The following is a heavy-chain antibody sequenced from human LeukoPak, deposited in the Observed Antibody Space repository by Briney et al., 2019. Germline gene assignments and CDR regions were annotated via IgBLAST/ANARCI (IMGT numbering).Heavy chain of an antibody. Sequence: SGGSLRLSCAASGFTFSSYSMNWVRQAPGKGLEWVSSISSSSSYIYYADSVKGRFTISRDNAKNSLYLQMNSLRAEDMALYYCAKVREQWLATGYFDYWGQGTLVTVSS. CDR3: AKVREQWLATGYFDY. J-gene: IGHJ4*02. CDR2: ISSSSSYI. V-gene: IGHV3-21*04. CDR1: GFTFSSYS. D-gene: IGHD6-19*01.